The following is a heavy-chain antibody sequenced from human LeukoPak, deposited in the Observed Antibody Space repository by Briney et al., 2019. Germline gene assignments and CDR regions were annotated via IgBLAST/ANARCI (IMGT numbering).Heavy chain of an antibody. J-gene: IGHJ6*04. D-gene: IGHD3-10*02. Sequence: GGSLRLSCAASGFTVSSYYMSWVRQAPGKGLEWVSIIYNSGNTYCADSVKGRFTISRDNSKNTLYLQMNSLRAEDTAVYYCAELGITMIGGVWGKGTTVTISS. CDR1: GFTVSSYY. CDR3: AELGITMIGGV. CDR2: IYNSGNT. V-gene: IGHV3-66*01.